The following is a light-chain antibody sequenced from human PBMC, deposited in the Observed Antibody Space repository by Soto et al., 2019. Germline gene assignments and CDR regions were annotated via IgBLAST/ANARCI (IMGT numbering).Light chain of an antibody. CDR1: QSVGSVY. CDR3: QQYASSPFT. Sequence: EIVLTQSPGTLSLSPGERATLSCRASQSVGSVYFAWYQQKPDQAPRLLIYGTSSRATDIPNRFSGSASGTDFTLTISRLEPEDFAVYYCQQYASSPFTFGPGTKVHIK. J-gene: IGKJ3*01. CDR2: GTS. V-gene: IGKV3-20*01.